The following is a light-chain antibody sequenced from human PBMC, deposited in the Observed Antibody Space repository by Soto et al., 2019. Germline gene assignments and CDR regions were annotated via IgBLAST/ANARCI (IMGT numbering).Light chain of an antibody. V-gene: IGKV3-15*01. Sequence: EIVMTQSPATLSVSPGERATLSCRASQSVSGNLAWYQHKPGQAPRLLIFGASSRASGIPERFSASGSGTEFTLTISSLQSEDFAVYYCQHYNNWPFAFGPGTKVDIK. CDR3: QHYNNWPFA. J-gene: IGKJ3*01. CDR2: GAS. CDR1: QSVSGN.